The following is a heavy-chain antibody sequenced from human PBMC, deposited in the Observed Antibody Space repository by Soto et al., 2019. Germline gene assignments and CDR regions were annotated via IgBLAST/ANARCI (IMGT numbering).Heavy chain of an antibody. CDR2: ISYDGSNK. D-gene: IGHD3-3*01. J-gene: IGHJ6*02. CDR3: ARGSYYDFWSGPLGLYGMDV. CDR1: GFTFSSYA. V-gene: IGHV3-30-3*01. Sequence: GGSLRLSCAASGFTFSSYAMHWVRQAPGKGLEWVAVISYDGSNKYYADSVKGRFTISRDNSKNTLYLQMNSLRAEDTAVYYCARGSYYDFWSGPLGLYGMDVWGQGTTVTVSS.